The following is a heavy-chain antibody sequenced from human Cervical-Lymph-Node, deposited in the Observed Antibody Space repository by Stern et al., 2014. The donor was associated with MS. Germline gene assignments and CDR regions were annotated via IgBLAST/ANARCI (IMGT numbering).Heavy chain of an antibody. J-gene: IGHJ4*02. V-gene: IGHV5-51*01. Sequence: VQLVESGAEVKKPGESLKISCKGSGYSFISSWIGWVRQMPGKGLEWMAIIYPGDSDTRYNPSFQGQVTISADKSVSTAYLQWSSLKASDTAMYYCATSTGYFLLEYYFDYWGQGTLVTVSS. CDR2: IYPGDSDT. CDR1: GYSFISSW. D-gene: IGHD6-19*01. CDR3: ATSTGYFLLEYYFDY.